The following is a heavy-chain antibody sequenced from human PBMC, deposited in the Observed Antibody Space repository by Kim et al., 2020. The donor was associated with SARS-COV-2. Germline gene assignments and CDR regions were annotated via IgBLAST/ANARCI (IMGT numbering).Heavy chain of an antibody. V-gene: IGHV4-59*08. Sequence: YTPSHKGRVTISVDTSNNQFPLNLSSVTAADTAVYYCARLACSGGSCPDYWGQVTLVTVSS. CDR3: ARLACSGGSCPDY. D-gene: IGHD2-15*01. J-gene: IGHJ4*02.